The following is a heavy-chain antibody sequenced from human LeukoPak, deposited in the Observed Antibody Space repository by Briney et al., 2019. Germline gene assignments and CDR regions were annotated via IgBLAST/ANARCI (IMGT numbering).Heavy chain of an antibody. J-gene: IGHJ6*02. CDR1: GYTFTGYY. Sequence: ASVKVSCKASGYTFTGYYMHWVRQAPGQGLEWMGWINPNSGGTNYAQKFQGRVTMTRDTSISTAYMELSRLRSDDTAVYYCAKVPMARGVIGTNYYHHGMDVWGQGTTVTVSS. D-gene: IGHD3-10*01. CDR3: AKVPMARGVIGTNYYHHGMDV. CDR2: INPNSGGT. V-gene: IGHV1-2*02.